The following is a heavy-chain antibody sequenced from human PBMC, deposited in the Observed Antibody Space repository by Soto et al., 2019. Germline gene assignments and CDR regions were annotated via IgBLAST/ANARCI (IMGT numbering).Heavy chain of an antibody. CDR1: GFTFSSYA. CDR3: ANDGRILTGPHLYYYYGMDV. J-gene: IGHJ6*02. Sequence: GGSLRLSCAASGFTFSSYAMSWVRQAPGKGLEWVSAISGSGGSTYYADSVKGRFTISRDNSKNTLYLQMNSLRAEDTAVYYCANDGRILTGPHLYYYYGMDVWGQGTTVTVSS. V-gene: IGHV3-23*01. D-gene: IGHD3-9*01. CDR2: ISGSGGST.